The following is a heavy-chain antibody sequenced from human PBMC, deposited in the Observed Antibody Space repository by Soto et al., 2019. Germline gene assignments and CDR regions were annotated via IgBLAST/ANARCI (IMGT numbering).Heavy chain of an antibody. CDR2: IKQDGREK. CDR3: ARDVTMVRDVWGYYGLDV. J-gene: IGHJ6*02. CDR1: GFTFSDYW. D-gene: IGHD3-10*01. Sequence: EVQLVESGGGLVQPGGSLRLSCAASGFTFSDYWTSWVRQAPGKGLEWVANIKQDGREKYYVDSVKGRFTISRDNGRNALYREMNSLRVEDTAVYYCARDVTMVRDVWGYYGLDVWGHGTTVTV. V-gene: IGHV3-7*01.